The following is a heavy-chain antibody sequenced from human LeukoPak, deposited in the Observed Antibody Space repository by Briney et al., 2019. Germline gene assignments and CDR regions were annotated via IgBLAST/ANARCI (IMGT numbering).Heavy chain of an antibody. Sequence: SVKVSCKTSGGTFSSYTISWVRQAPGQGLEWMGRIIPILGIANYAQKFQGRVTITADKSTSTAYMELSSLRSEDTAVYYCARFRCSSTSCYSHWFDPWGQGTLVTVSS. CDR1: GGTFSSYT. J-gene: IGHJ5*02. CDR3: ARFRCSSTSCYSHWFDP. D-gene: IGHD2-2*01. V-gene: IGHV1-69*02. CDR2: IIPILGIA.